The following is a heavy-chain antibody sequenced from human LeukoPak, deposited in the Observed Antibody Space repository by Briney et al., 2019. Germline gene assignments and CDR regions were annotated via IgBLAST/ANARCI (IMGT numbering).Heavy chain of an antibody. J-gene: IGHJ5*02. CDR2: VYPGDSHT. D-gene: IGHD3-16*01. Sequence: AESLQISCWASGYTFDNYWSAWVRQTPGNGLDWIGIVYPGDSHTRYSPSFQGQVTISADKSTSTAYLQWSGLKASDTGIYYCARLYTRLTRSIWGRFHPGGEGTLVSVSS. CDR1: GYTFDNYW. V-gene: IGHV5-51*01. CDR3: ARLYTRLTRSIWGRFHP.